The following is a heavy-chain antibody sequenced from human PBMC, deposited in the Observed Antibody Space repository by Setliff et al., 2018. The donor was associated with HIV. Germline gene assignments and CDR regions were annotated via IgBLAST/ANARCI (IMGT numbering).Heavy chain of an antibody. CDR2: IKNKIDGGTI. J-gene: IGHJ4*02. CDR1: GFTLSDHW. D-gene: IGHD2-15*01. V-gene: IGHV3-15*01. CDR3: TTKGRDVYTLEAPG. Sequence: GVSLRLSCAASGFTLSDHWMTWVRQAPGKGLEWVARIKNKIDGGTIDYAAPVKGRFTISRDDSKNMLYLQMNSLETEDTAVYYCTTKGRDVYTLEAPGWGQGTLVTVSS.